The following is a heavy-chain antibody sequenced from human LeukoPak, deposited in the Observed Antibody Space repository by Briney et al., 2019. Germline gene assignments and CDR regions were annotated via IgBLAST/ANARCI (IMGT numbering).Heavy chain of an antibody. V-gene: IGHV4-4*07. CDR1: GGSISSYY. CDR3: AREVAQGRYSNFDY. J-gene: IGHJ4*02. Sequence: SETLSLTCTVSGGSISSYYWSWIRQPAGKGLEWIGRIYTSGSTNYNPSLKSRVTKSVDTSKNQFSLKLSSVTAADTAVYYCAREVAQGRYSNFDYWGQGTLVTVSS. CDR2: IYTSGST. D-gene: IGHD5-18*01.